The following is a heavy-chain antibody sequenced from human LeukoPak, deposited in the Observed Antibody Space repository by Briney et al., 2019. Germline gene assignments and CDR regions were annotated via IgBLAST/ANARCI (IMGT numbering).Heavy chain of an antibody. D-gene: IGHD4-17*01. CDR1: GFTFSTCA. V-gene: IGHV3-23*01. CDR3: AKDGDYGDSFRYFDY. Sequence: PGGSLRLSCAASGFTFSTCAXXXXRQAPGQGLEXXXXXXSGAGYTYYADSVKGXFTIXRDDSKNTLYLQVNSLRGDDTAVYYCAKDGDYGDSFRYFDYWGQGTLVTVSS. CDR2: XXSGAGYT. J-gene: IGHJ4*02.